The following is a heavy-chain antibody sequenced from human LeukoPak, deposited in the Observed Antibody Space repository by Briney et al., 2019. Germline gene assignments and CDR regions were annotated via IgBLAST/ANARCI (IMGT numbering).Heavy chain of an antibody. CDR2: INPSGGST. Sequence: ASVKVSCKASGYTFTSYYMHWVRQAPGQGLEWMGIINPSGGSTSYAQKFQGRVTMTRDTSTSTVYMELSSLRSEDTAVYYCARDSYYDFWSGYYPTPFDYWGQGTLVTVSS. V-gene: IGHV1-46*01. CDR3: ARDSYYDFWSGYYPTPFDY. J-gene: IGHJ4*02. CDR1: GYTFTSYY. D-gene: IGHD3-3*01.